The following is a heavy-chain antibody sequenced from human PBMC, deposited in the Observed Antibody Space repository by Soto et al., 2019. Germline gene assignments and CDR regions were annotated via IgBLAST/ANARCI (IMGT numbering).Heavy chain of an antibody. V-gene: IGHV4-31*03. Sequence: NPSETLSLTCTVSGGSISSGGYYWSWIRQHPGKGLEWIGYIYYSGSTYYNPSLKSRVTISVDTSKNQFSLKLSSVTAADTAVYYCARDWHGGIIDYWGQGTLVTVSS. J-gene: IGHJ4*02. CDR2: IYYSGST. CDR3: ARDWHGGIIDY. D-gene: IGHD1-26*01. CDR1: GGSISSGGYY.